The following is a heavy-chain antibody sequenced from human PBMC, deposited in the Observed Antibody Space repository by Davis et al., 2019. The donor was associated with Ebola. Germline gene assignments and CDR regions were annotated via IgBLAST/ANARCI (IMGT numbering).Heavy chain of an antibody. CDR2: IYYSGST. D-gene: IGHD3-10*01. V-gene: IGHV4-39*01. Sequence: PSETLSLTCAVYGGSFSGYYWGWIRQPPGKGLEWIGSIYYSGSTYYNPSLKSRVTISVDTSKNQFSLKLSSVTAADTAVYYCARHRAYYYGSGKEPWYDYWGQGTLVTVSS. J-gene: IGHJ4*02. CDR3: ARHRAYYYGSGKEPWYDY. CDR1: GGSFSGYY.